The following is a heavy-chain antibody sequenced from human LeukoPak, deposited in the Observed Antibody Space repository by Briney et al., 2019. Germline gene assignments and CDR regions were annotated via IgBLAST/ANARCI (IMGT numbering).Heavy chain of an antibody. CDR1: GGTFSSDA. V-gene: IGHV1-69*13. D-gene: IGHD4-11*01. Sequence: ASVKVSCKASGGTFSSDAISWVRQAPGQGLEWMGGIIPIFGTTEYAQKFRGRVTITSDESTSTAYMELHTLTSDDTAVYFCARCGAGDYNNHHNPYYNYMDVWGKGTTVTV. CDR3: ARCGAGDYNNHHNPYYNYMDV. CDR2: IIPIFGTT. J-gene: IGHJ6*03.